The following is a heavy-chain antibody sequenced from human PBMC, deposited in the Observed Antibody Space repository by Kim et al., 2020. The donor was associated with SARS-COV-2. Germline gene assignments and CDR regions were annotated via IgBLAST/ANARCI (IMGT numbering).Heavy chain of an antibody. Sequence: GGSLRLSCAASGFTFSSYSMNWVRQAPGKGLEWVSYISSSSSTIYYADSVKGRFTISRDNAKNSLYLQMNSLRAADTAVYYCASLKPAFDPWRQGTLVT. V-gene: IGHV3-48*01. CDR3: ASLKPAFDP. J-gene: IGHJ5*02. CDR1: GFTFSSYS. CDR2: ISSSSSTI.